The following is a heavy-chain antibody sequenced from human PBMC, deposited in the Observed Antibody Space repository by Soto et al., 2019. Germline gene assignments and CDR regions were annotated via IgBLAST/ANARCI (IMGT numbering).Heavy chain of an antibody. V-gene: IGHV3-13*05. CDR1: GFTFSAYD. Sequence: PGGSLRLSCAASGFTFSAYDMHWVRQTTGKGLEWVSAIGAADDPYYLGSVKGRFTISRENAKNSLYLQMNSLRAKDTAVYYCARAYSGRLKRREDYYLAMDVWGQGTTVTVSS. CDR2: IGAADDP. CDR3: ARAYSGRLKRREDYYLAMDV. D-gene: IGHD2-15*01. J-gene: IGHJ6*02.